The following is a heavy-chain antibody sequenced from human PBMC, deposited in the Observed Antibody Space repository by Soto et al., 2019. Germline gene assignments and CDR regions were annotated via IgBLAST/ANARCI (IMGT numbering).Heavy chain of an antibody. J-gene: IGHJ6*02. CDR3: ARSEEDSDYYYYGMDV. CDR1: GDTVSSNSFA. D-gene: IGHD2-15*01. CDR2: TYYRSRWYS. V-gene: IGHV6-1*01. Sequence: SETLSLTCVGSGDTVSSNSFAWNWVGQSPSRGLEWLGRTYYRSRWYSDYAVSVRSRIDINADTSKNQVSLQLNSVTPEDTAVYYCARSEEDSDYYYYGMDVWGQGTTVTVSS.